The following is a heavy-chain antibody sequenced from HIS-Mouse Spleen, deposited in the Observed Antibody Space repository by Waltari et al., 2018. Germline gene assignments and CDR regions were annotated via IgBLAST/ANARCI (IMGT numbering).Heavy chain of an antibody. D-gene: IGHD7-27*01. V-gene: IGHV1-2*02. CDR1: GYTFTGYS. CDR3: ARGGNWDNAFDI. Sequence: QVQLVQSGAEVKKPGASVKVSCKASGYTFTGYSMHWVRRAPGQGIEWMGRINPNSGGTNYAQNLQGRVTMTRDTSISTAYMELSRLRSDDTAVYYCARGGNWDNAFDIWGQGTMVTVSS. CDR2: INPNSGGT. J-gene: IGHJ3*02.